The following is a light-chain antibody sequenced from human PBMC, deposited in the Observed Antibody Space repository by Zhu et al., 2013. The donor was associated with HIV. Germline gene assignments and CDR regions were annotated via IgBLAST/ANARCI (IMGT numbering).Light chain of an antibody. CDR1: QSVTSN. V-gene: IGKV3-15*01. CDR3: QQYSIWRT. Sequence: EIVMTQSPATLSVSPGERATLSCRASQSVTSNLAWYQQKPGQAPRLLISGASTRATGIPARFSGSGSGTEFTLTISSLQSEDFAVYYCQQYSIWRTFGQGTKVEIK. J-gene: IGKJ1*01. CDR2: GAS.